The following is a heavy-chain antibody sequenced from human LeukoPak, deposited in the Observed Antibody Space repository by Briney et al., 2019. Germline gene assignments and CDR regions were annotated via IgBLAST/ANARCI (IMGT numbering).Heavy chain of an antibody. Sequence: SETLSLTCAVSGGSIRGSDWWSWVRPPPGKGLEWIGDIYHGGTTNYNPSLKSRVTISVDRSKNQFSLRLTSVTAADTAVYYCARDAGYYLDDSGYLYFDYWGQGTLVTVSS. CDR3: ARDAGYYLDDSGYLYFDY. V-gene: IGHV4-4*02. J-gene: IGHJ4*02. CDR2: IYHGGTT. D-gene: IGHD3-22*01. CDR1: GGSIRGSDW.